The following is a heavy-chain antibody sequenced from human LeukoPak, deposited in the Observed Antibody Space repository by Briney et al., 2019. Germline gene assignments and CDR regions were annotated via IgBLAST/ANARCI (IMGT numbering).Heavy chain of an antibody. Sequence: GASVKVSCKASGYTFTRYYMHSVRQAPGQGLEWMGIIKPSGGSTSYAQKFQGRVTMTRDMSTSTVYMELSSLRSEDTVVYYCARDHGHGGNSAFIEPMAGYYFDYWGQGTLVTVSS. D-gene: IGHD4-23*01. CDR2: IKPSGGST. V-gene: IGHV1-46*01. CDR3: ARDHGHGGNSAFIEPMAGYYFDY. CDR1: GYTFTRYY. J-gene: IGHJ4*02.